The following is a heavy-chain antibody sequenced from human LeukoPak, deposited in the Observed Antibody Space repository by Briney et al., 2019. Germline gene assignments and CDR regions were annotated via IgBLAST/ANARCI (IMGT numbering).Heavy chain of an antibody. CDR3: AVAVGALAHAFDI. Sequence: SETLSLTCTVSGDSISSGTYFWNWIRQPAGKGLEWIGRIYTSGSTNHNPSLKSRVTISVDTSKNQFSLKLSSVTAADTAVYYCAVAVGALAHAFDIWGQGTMVTVSS. J-gene: IGHJ3*02. V-gene: IGHV4-61*02. CDR2: IYTSGST. CDR1: GDSISSGTYF. D-gene: IGHD1-26*01.